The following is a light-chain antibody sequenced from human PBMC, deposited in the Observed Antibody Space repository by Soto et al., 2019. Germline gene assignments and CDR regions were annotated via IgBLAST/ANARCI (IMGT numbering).Light chain of an antibody. Sequence: EIVMTQSPATLSVSPGERATLSCRASQSVGSKLAWYQQKPGQAPRLLIYGASTRATGIPARFSGSGSGTELTLTISSLQSEDFAVYYCQQYNNRPPLTFGGGTKVEIK. CDR3: QQYNNRPPLT. J-gene: IGKJ4*01. CDR1: QSVGSK. V-gene: IGKV3-15*01. CDR2: GAS.